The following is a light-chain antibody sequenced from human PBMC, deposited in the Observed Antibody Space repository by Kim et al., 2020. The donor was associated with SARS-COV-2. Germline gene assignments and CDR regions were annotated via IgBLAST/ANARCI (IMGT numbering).Light chain of an antibody. CDR2: GAS. V-gene: IGKV3-15*01. Sequence: VSPGERATLSCRASQSVSSTLAWYQQKPGQAPRLLIYGASTRATGIPARFSGSGSGTEFTLTISSLQSEDFAVYYCQQYNNWPHTFGQGTKVDIK. J-gene: IGKJ1*01. CDR1: QSVSST. CDR3: QQYNNWPHT.